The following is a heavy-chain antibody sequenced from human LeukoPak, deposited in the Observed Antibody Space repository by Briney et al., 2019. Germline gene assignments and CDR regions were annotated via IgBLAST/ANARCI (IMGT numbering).Heavy chain of an antibody. V-gene: IGHV3-33*06. CDR2: IWYDGSNK. J-gene: IGHJ4*02. CDR1: GFTFSSYG. CDR3: AKDRQWLVRRGNSFDY. Sequence: GGSLRLSCAASGFTFSSYGMHWVRQAPGKGLEWVAVIWYDGSNKYYADSVKGRFTISRDNSKNTLYLQMNSLRTEDTAVYYCAKDRQWLVRRGNSFDYWGQGTLVTVSS. D-gene: IGHD6-19*01.